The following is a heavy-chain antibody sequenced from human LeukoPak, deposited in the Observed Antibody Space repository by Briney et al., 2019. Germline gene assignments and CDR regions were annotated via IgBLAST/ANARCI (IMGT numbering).Heavy chain of an antibody. CDR3: ARARGYSYGYSDY. CDR1: GFTFSSCS. Sequence: GGSLRLSCAGSGFTFSSCSMNWVRQAPGKGLEWVSYISSSSNIIDYTDSVKGRFTISRDNAKNSLYLQMNSLRAEDTAVYYCARARGYSYGYSDYWGQGTLVTVSS. D-gene: IGHD5-18*01. CDR2: ISSSSNII. V-gene: IGHV3-48*01. J-gene: IGHJ4*02.